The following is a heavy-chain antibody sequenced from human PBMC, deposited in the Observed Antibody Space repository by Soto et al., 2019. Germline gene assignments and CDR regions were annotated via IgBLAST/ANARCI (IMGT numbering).Heavy chain of an antibody. CDR3: AKGRGSGWPWYFDN. D-gene: IGHD6-19*01. V-gene: IGHV3-30*18. CDR1: GFTFSSYG. Sequence: HPGGSLRLSCAASGFTFSSYGMHWVRQAPGKGLEWVAVISYDGSNKYYADSVKGRFTISRDNSKNTLYLQMNSLRGEDTAVYYCAKGRGSGWPWYFDNWGQGTLVTVSS. J-gene: IGHJ4*02. CDR2: ISYDGSNK.